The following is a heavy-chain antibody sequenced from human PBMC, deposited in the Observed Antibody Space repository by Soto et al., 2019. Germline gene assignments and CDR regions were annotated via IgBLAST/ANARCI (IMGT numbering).Heavy chain of an antibody. V-gene: IGHV3-74*01. D-gene: IGHD3-22*01. J-gene: IGHJ4*02. CDR2: LHTDGSRT. Sequence: EVQLVESGGGLVQPGGSLRLSCAASGFTFSVYWMHWVRQAPGKGRVWGSRLHTDGSRTNYAESAQGRFTISRDDAKSTLYQQMNNLGAEDTAVYYCVRGGVDHYDGQGYIGRHWGQGTLVTGSS. CDR3: VRGGVDHYDGQGYIGRH. CDR1: GFTFSVYW.